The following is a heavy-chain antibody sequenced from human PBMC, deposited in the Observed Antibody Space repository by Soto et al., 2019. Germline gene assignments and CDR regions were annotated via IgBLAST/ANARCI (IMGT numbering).Heavy chain of an antibody. CDR1: GFTFEDYG. D-gene: IGHD4-17*01. J-gene: IGHJ3*02. CDR3: AKVFNGDKMFDVFDI. V-gene: IGHV3-20*04. Sequence: GGSLRLSCAASGFTFEDYGMSWVRQVAGKGLEWVSGINWNGGSTNYADSVRGRFTISRDNSKNTLFLQMSSLRVEDTAVYYCAKVFNGDKMFDVFDIWGQGTMVTVSS. CDR2: INWNGGST.